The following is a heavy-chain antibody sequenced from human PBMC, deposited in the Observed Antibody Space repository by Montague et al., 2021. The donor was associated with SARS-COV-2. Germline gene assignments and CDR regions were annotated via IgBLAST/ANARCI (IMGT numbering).Heavy chain of an antibody. CDR3: ARMFYDYVWETSRYRGNYFDS. Sequence: SETLSLTCSVSGDSMSANYWSWIRQPPGEGLEWIGHIYNSGTTIYNPSLKSRATIFIDVSKTQFSLRLGSVTATDTAVYYCARMFYDYVWETSRYRGNYFDSWGQGTLVTVSS. CDR2: IYNSGTT. J-gene: IGHJ4*02. D-gene: IGHD3-16*02. V-gene: IGHV4-59*01. CDR1: GDSMSANY.